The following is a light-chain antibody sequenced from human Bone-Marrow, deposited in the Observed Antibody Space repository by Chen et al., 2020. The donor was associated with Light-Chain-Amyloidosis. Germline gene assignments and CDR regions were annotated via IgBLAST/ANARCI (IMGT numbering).Light chain of an antibody. Sequence: QSALTQPASVSGSPGQSITISCTGTSSDVGGDNHVSWYQQHPDKAPKLMLYEVTNRPSWVPDRFSGSKSDNTASLTISGLQTEDEADYFCSSYTLTNTLVFGSGTRVTVL. CDR2: EVT. V-gene: IGLV2-14*01. CDR1: SSDVGGDNH. CDR3: SSYTLTNTLV. J-gene: IGLJ1*01.